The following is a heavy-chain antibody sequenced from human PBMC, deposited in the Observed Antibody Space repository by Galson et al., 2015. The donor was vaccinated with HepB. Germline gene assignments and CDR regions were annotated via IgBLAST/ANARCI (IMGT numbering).Heavy chain of an antibody. V-gene: IGHV3-23*01. CDR1: GFTFSNYA. CDR3: AKDKTTSSWYFALYFHH. J-gene: IGHJ1*01. CDR2: ISGSGGST. D-gene: IGHD6-13*01. Sequence: SLRLSCAASGFTFSNYAMNWVHQAPGKGLEWVSAISGSGGSTYYADSVKGRFTISRDNSKNTLYLQMNSLRAEDTAVYYCAKDKTTSSWYFALYFHHWGQGTLVTVSS.